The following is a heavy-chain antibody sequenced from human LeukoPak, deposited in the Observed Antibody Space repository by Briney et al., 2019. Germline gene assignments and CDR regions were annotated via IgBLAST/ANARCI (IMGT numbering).Heavy chain of an antibody. Sequence: PGGALRLSCAASGFSFSIYAMSWVRQAPGKGLEWVSGIVGSGGSTFYADSVKGRFTISRDNSKNTLYLQMNSLRAEDTAIYYCTKDLLQGDGYWDIAYWGQGTLVTVSS. CDR2: IVGSGGST. D-gene: IGHD5-24*01. CDR1: GFSFSIYA. V-gene: IGHV3-23*01. CDR3: TKDLLQGDGYWDIAY. J-gene: IGHJ4*02.